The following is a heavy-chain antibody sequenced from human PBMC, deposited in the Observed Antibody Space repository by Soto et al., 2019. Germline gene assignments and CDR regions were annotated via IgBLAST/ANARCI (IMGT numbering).Heavy chain of an antibody. J-gene: IGHJ3*02. CDR1: GYTFTGYY. CDR2: INPNSGGT. V-gene: IGHV1-2*04. CDR3: ARSSITGPSLHDAFDI. D-gene: IGHD1-20*01. Sequence: ASVKVSCKASGYTFTGYYMHWVRQAPGQGLEWMGWINPNSGGTNYAQKFQGWVTMTRDTSISTAYMELSRLRSDDTAVYYCARSSITGPSLHDAFDIWGQGTMVTVSS.